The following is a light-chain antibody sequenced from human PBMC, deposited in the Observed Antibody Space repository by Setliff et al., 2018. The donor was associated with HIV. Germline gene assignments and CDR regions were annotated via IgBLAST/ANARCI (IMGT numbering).Light chain of an antibody. CDR2: DVT. J-gene: IGLJ2*01. Sequence: QSALTQPASVSGSPGQSITISCTGSRTDIGNYESVSWYQQHPGEVPKRMIYDVTKRPSGISSRFSGSKSGNTASLTISGLQAEDEADYYCCSYVNGDTWIFGGGTKVTVL. CDR3: CSYVNGDTWI. V-gene: IGLV2-23*02. CDR1: RTDIGNYES.